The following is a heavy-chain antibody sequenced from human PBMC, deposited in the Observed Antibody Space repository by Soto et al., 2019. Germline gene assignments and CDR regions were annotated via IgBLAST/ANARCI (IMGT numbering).Heavy chain of an antibody. CDR2: ISGSGGST. CDR1: GFTFSSYA. CDR3: GRGGYRHYSAYYYYALDV. D-gene: IGHD4-4*01. V-gene: IGHV3-23*01. Sequence: TGGSLRLSCAASGFTFSSYAMSWVRQAPGKGLEWVSAISGSGGSTYYADSVKGRFTISRDNSKNTLYLQMNSLNTEDTAVYYCGRGGYRHYSAYYYYALDVWGQGTTVTVSS. J-gene: IGHJ6*02.